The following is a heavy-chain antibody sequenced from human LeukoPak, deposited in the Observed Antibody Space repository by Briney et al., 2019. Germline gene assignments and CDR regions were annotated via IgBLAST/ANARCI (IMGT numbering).Heavy chain of an antibody. V-gene: IGHV4-39*01. J-gene: IGHJ4*02. CDR1: GGSISSSSYY. D-gene: IGHD3-22*01. CDR2: IYYSGST. CDR3: ARLTFHYDGSGYYFDY. Sequence: SETLSLTCTVSGGSISSSSYYWGWIRQPPGKGLEWIGSIYYSGSTYYNPSLKSRVTISVDTSKNQFSLKLSSVTAADTVVYYCARLTFHYDGSGYYFDYWGQGTLVTVSS.